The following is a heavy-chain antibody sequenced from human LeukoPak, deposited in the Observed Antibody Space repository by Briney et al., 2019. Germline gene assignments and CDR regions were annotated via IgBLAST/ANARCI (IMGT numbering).Heavy chain of an antibody. CDR2: IYSGGST. D-gene: IGHD3-10*01. V-gene: IGHV3-66*01. CDR3: ARVIYGSGRPDLFDY. CDR1: GFTVSSNY. J-gene: IGHJ4*02. Sequence: SGGSLRLSCAASGFTVSSNYMSWVRQAPGKGLEWVSVIYSGGSTYYADSVKGRFTISRDNSKNTLYLQMNSLRAEDTAVYYCARVIYGSGRPDLFDYWGQGTLVTVSS.